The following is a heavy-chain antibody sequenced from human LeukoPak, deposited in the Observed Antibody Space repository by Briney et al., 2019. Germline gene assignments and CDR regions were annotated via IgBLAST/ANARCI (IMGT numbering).Heavy chain of an antibody. J-gene: IGHJ4*02. D-gene: IGHD6-19*01. CDR2: MNPNSGNT. CDR1: GYTFTTYD. CDR3: VRSVPAQGTAMALFDY. V-gene: IGHV1-8*01. Sequence: WASVKVSCRASGYTFTTYDINWVRQAPGQGPEWMGWMNPNSGNTGYAQKFQGRVTMTRDTSISTAYLELSSLRSEDTAVFYCVRSVPAQGTAMALFDYWGQGTLVTVSS.